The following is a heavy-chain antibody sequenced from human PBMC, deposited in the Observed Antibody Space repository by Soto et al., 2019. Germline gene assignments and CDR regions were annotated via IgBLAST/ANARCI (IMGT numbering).Heavy chain of an antibody. CDR1: GGSISSSSYY. Sequence: SETLPLTCTVSGGSISSSSYYWSWIRQPPGKGLEWIGSIYYSGSTYYNPSLKSRVTISVDTSKNQFSLKLSSVTAADTAVYYCARHAGGWLVRDYYYYMDVWGKGTTVTVSS. D-gene: IGHD6-19*01. V-gene: IGHV4-39*01. J-gene: IGHJ6*03. CDR3: ARHAGGWLVRDYYYYMDV. CDR2: IYYSGST.